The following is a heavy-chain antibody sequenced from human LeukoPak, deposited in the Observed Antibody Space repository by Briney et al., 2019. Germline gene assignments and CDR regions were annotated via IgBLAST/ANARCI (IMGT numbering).Heavy chain of an antibody. J-gene: IGHJ4*02. Sequence: PGGSLRLSCAASGFSVSSYGFNWVRQAPGRGLEWVSYISTSGTSMYYADSVRGRFTVSRDNAKNSLYLQMNSLRAEDTAVYYCARGGVIDYVSFDYWGQGTLVTVSS. CDR2: ISTSGTSM. D-gene: IGHD4-17*01. CDR1: GFSVSSYG. CDR3: ARGGVIDYVSFDY. V-gene: IGHV3-48*03.